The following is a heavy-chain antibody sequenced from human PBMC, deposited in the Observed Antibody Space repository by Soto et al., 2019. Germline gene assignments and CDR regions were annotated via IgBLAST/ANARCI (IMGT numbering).Heavy chain of an antibody. CDR1: GFIFSNYA. V-gene: IGHV3-23*01. CDR2: ITSGDTT. J-gene: IGHJ4*02. CDR3: AKAGKNAYDSYFDY. D-gene: IGHD5-12*01. Sequence: SGGSLRLSCTASGFIFSNYAMNWVRQAPGKGLEWVSVITSGDTTYYADSVKGRFTISRDTSKSTLYLQMNSLRAEDTAVYFCAKAGKNAYDSYFDYWGQGTPVTVSS.